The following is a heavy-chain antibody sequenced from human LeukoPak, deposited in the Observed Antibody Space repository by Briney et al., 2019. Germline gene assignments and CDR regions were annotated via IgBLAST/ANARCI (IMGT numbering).Heavy chain of an antibody. CDR3: TTSYYDFWSGSDRPYYFDY. J-gene: IGHJ4*02. Sequence: PGGSLRLSCAASGFTFSNAWMSWVRQAPGKGLEWVGRIKSKTDGGTTDYAAPVKGRFTISRDDSKNTLYLQMNSLKTEDTAVYYCTTSYYDFWSGSDRPYYFDYWGQGTLVTVSS. CDR2: IKSKTDGGTT. V-gene: IGHV3-15*01. CDR1: GFTFSNAW. D-gene: IGHD3-3*01.